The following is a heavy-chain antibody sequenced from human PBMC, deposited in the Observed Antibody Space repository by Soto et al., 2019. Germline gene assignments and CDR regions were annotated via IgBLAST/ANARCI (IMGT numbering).Heavy chain of an antibody. CDR2: IYYSGST. D-gene: IGHD2-21*02. V-gene: IGHV4-31*03. J-gene: IGHJ4*02. CDR1: SASISSADYY. CDR3: ARARSRCGAACFDY. Sequence: QVQLQESGPGLVKPSQTLSLTCTVSSASISSADYYWSWIRQHPGKGLEWIAYIYYSGSTSYNPSLKCRVIISMDTSRDQFSLTLTSVTAADTAMYYCARARSRCGAACFDYWGQGTLVTVSS.